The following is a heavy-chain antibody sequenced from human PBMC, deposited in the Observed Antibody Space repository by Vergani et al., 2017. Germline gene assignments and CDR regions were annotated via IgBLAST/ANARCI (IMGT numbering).Heavy chain of an antibody. J-gene: IGHJ4*02. CDR3: ASHPRFTVVTPLGYYFDY. CDR2: ISGSGGST. Sequence: EVQLLESGGGLVQPGGSLRLSCAASGFTFSRYAMSWVRQAPGKGLEWVSAISGSGGSTYYAASVKGRFTISRDNSKNTLYLQMNSLGAEDTAVYYCASHPRFTVVTPLGYYFDYWGQGTLVTVSS. D-gene: IGHD4-23*01. CDR1: GFTFSRYA. V-gene: IGHV3-23*01.